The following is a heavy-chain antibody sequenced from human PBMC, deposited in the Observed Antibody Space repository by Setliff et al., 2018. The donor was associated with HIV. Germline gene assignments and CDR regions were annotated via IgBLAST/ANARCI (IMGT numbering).Heavy chain of an antibody. CDR3: ARGAGLYGDYHVY. CDR2: FYYTGSD. J-gene: IGHJ4*02. Sequence: SETLSLTCTVSGDSVNDRSYFWGWIRQPPGKGLEWIGTFYYTGSDYYNPSLKSRVTISVDTSKNQFSLKLRSVTAADTAVYYCARGAGLYGDYHVYWGQGTLVTVSS. D-gene: IGHD4-17*01. CDR1: GDSVNDRSYF. V-gene: IGHV4-39*07.